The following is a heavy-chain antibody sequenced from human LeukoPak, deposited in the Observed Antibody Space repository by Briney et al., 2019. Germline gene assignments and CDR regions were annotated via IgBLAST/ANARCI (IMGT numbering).Heavy chain of an antibody. J-gene: IGHJ4*02. CDR1: GFTFSSYA. Sequence: PGGSLRLSCAASGFTFSSYAMSWVRQAPGKGLEWVSAISGSGGSTYYADSVKGRFTISRDNSKNTLYLQMNSLRAEDTAVYDFATPRGGSGWYFDYWGQGTLVTVSS. CDR2: ISGSGGST. D-gene: IGHD6-19*01. V-gene: IGHV3-23*01. CDR3: ATPRGGSGWYFDY.